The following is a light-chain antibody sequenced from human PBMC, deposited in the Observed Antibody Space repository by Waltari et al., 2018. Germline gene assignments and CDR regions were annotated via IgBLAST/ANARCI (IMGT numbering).Light chain of an antibody. J-gene: IGLJ7*01. CDR2: NDD. CDR1: NFGRRL. Sequence: SSELTQPPSVSAASGQTARLTCEGDNFGRRLVHGYQQKPSQSPIQVIYNDDRRPSGIPDRFSGSNSGTTATLTISGVEAGDEADYYCQVWDNTIDRPLFGGGTRLTVL. CDR3: QVWDNTIDRPL. V-gene: IGLV3-21*01.